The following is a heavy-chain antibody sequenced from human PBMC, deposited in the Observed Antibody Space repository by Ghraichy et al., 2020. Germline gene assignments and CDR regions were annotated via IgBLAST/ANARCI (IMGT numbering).Heavy chain of an antibody. CDR3: ARGFPSLPYYDFWSGYYRYFDY. D-gene: IGHD3-3*01. Sequence: SETLSHTCTVSGGSISSYYWSWIRQPPGKGLEWIGYIYYSGSTNYNPSLKSRVTISVDTSKNQFSLKLSSVTAADTAVYYWARGFPSLPYYDFWSGYYRYFDYWGQGTLVTVSS. CDR2: IYYSGST. V-gene: IGHV4-59*01. CDR1: GGSISSYY. J-gene: IGHJ4*02.